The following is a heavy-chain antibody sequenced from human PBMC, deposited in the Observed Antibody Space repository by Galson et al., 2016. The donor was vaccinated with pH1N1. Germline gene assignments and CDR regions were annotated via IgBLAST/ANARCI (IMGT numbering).Heavy chain of an antibody. CDR1: GYSLTTYY. D-gene: IGHD3-10*01. CDR2: INPTDGNT. J-gene: IGHJ4*02. CDR3: SRGVRKHASSGLDY. Sequence: SVKVSCKASGYSLTTYYIHWVRQAPGQGLEFMGVINPTDGNTDYAQKFQDRVTMTWDMSTGTAYMDLGSLRSEDTAVYFCSRGVRKHASSGLDYWGQGTLVTVSS. V-gene: IGHV1-46*03.